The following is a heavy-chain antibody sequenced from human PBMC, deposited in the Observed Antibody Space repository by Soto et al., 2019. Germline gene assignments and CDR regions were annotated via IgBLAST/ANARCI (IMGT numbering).Heavy chain of an antibody. Sequence: QVQLQESGPGLVKPSQTLSLTCTVSGAYVNTGGYYCSWVRQYPGKCLEWIGYIYQSGYTYYDPSFKRRVTISVDTSKNHFSLSLSSVTVADTAVYYCARAPGNERLDYWGQGTLVMVSS. CDR2: IYQSGYT. V-gene: IGHV4-31*03. J-gene: IGHJ4*02. CDR1: GAYVNTGGYY. CDR3: ARAPGNERLDY. D-gene: IGHD1-1*01.